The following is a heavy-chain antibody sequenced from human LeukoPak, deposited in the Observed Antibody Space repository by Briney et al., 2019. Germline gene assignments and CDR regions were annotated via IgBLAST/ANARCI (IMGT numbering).Heavy chain of an antibody. D-gene: IGHD3-3*01. CDR3: ASGVLRFLRAKRSNAFDI. CDR2: IYHSGST. Sequence: SQTLSLTCTVSGGSISSGGYYWSWIRQPPGKGLEWIGYIYHSGSTYYNPSLKSRVTISVDRSKNQFSLKLSSVTAADTAVYYCASGVLRFLRAKRSNAFDIWGQGTMVTVSS. V-gene: IGHV4-30-2*01. J-gene: IGHJ3*02. CDR1: GGSISSGGYY.